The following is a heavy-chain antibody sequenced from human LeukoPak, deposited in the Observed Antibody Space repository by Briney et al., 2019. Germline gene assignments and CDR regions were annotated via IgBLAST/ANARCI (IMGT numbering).Heavy chain of an antibody. CDR3: ARDSDYYYYMDV. V-gene: IGHV3-21*06. Sequence: PGGSLRLSCAASGLTFSSYSMNWVRQAPGKGLEWVSSISNDNNYIYYADSVKGRFTISRDNAKNSLYLQMNSLRAEDTAVYYCARDSDYYYYMDVWGKGTTVTVSS. CDR2: ISNDNNYI. CDR1: GLTFSSYS. J-gene: IGHJ6*03.